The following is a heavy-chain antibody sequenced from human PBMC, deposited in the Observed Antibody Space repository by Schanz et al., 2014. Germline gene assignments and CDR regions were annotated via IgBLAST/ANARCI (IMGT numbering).Heavy chain of an antibody. CDR2: FIPILDVG. D-gene: IGHD1-26*01. Sequence: QVQLVHSGAEVKKPGSSMKVSCKASGGTFSTYPINWLRQARGQGLEWVGRFIPILDVGNYAQQFQGRVTFTADKSTSTAYMELSSLRYEDTALYYGAMGTMAGACEIRGPGTMVSVSS. CDR1: GGTFSTYP. CDR3: AMGTMAGACEI. J-gene: IGHJ3*02. V-gene: IGHV1-69*02.